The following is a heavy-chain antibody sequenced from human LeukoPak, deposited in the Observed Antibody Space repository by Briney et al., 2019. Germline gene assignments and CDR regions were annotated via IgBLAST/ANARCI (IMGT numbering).Heavy chain of an antibody. Sequence: SVKVSCKASGGTFSSYAISWVRQAPGQGLEWMGGIIPIFGTANYAQKFQGRVTITADESTSTAYMELSSLRSEDTTVYYCARGPAAMSGNWLDPWGQGTLVTVSS. V-gene: IGHV1-69*01. J-gene: IGHJ5*02. CDR3: ARGPAAMSGNWLDP. CDR2: IIPIFGTA. D-gene: IGHD2-2*01. CDR1: GGTFSSYA.